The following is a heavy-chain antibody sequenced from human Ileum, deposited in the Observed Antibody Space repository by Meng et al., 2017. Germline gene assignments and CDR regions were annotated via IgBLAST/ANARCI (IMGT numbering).Heavy chain of an antibody. V-gene: IGHV1-18*01. Sequence: QVQLGKSGAEGKKPGASVKVSCKASGYTFTSYGISWVRQAPGQGLEWMGWISAYNGNTNYAQKLQGRVTMTTDTSTSTAYMELRSLRSDDTAVYYCARKFCSSTSCYIDWFDPWGQGTLVTVSS. CDR2: ISAYNGNT. J-gene: IGHJ5*02. D-gene: IGHD2-2*02. CDR1: GYTFTSYG. CDR3: ARKFCSSTSCYIDWFDP.